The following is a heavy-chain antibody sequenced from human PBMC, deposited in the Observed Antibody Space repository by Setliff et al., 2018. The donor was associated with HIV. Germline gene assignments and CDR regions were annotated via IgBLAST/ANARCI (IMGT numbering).Heavy chain of an antibody. CDR2: ASVVSDHGTTT. Sequence: GGSLRLSCAGSGFTFTRTALSWVRQAAGKGLEWISAASVVSDHGTTTYYADSVKGRFTVSRDNSRNTVYLQMDSLRVEDTAVYYCARDLEGYSSSYPGYWGQGTLVTVSS. CDR3: ARDLEGYSSSYPGY. J-gene: IGHJ4*02. CDR1: GFTFTRTA. D-gene: IGHD6-6*01. V-gene: IGHV3-23*01.